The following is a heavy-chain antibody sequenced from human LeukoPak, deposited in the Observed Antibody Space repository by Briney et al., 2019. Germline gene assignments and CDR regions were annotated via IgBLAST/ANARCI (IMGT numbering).Heavy chain of an antibody. CDR3: ARARGPLTGYCRARYYFDY. J-gene: IGHJ4*02. V-gene: IGHV4-34*01. CDR2: INHSGST. Sequence: SETLSLTCAVYGGSFSGYYWSWIRQPPGKGLEWIGEINHSGSTNYNPSLKSRVTISVDTSKNQFSLKLSSVTAADTAVYYCARARGPLTGYCRARYYFDYWGQGTLVTVSS. CDR1: GGSFSGYY. D-gene: IGHD3-9*01.